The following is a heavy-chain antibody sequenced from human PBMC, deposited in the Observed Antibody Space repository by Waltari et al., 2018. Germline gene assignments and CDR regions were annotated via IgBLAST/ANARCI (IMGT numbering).Heavy chain of an antibody. Sequence: DVQLLGSGGGLVQPGGSLRLSCAASGFTFSRYEMNWVRQAPGRGLEGVAYIRESGENIYYVDSVKGRFTISRDNTNDLLHLQMNSLRDDDTGIYYCARDCGSGATCSHFDYWGQGNLVTVAS. D-gene: IGHD2-21*01. J-gene: IGHJ4*02. CDR3: ARDCGSGATCSHFDY. CDR1: GFTFSRYE. CDR2: IRESGENI. V-gene: IGHV3-48*03.